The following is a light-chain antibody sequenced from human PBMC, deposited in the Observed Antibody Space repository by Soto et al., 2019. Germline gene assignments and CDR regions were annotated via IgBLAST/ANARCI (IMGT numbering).Light chain of an antibody. Sequence: QSVLTQPRSVSGSPGQSVTISCTGTSSDVGGYNYVSWYEQHPVKAPKLMIYDVTKRPSGVPDRFSGSKSGNTASLTISGLQAEDEADSYCCSYAGSYTWVFGTGTKLTVL. CDR2: DVT. J-gene: IGLJ1*01. CDR3: CSYAGSYTWV. CDR1: SSDVGGYNY. V-gene: IGLV2-11*01.